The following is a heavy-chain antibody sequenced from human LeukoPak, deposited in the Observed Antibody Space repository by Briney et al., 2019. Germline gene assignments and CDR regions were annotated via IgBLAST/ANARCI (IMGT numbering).Heavy chain of an antibody. D-gene: IGHD2-21*01. CDR3: AKKEGDTYFSWYMDV. V-gene: IGHV3-23*01. CDR2: IIGSGRTT. J-gene: IGHJ6*03. CDR1: GFTFRSFA. Sequence: GGSPRLSCAASGFTFRSFAMSWVRQAPGKGLEWDSGIIGSGRTTFYADSVKGRFTISRDNSKNTLYLQMNSLRAEDTAIYYCAKKEGDTYFSWYMDVWGKGTTVTVSS.